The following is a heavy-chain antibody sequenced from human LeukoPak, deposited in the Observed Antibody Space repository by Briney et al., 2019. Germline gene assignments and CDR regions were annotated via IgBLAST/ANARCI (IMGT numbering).Heavy chain of an antibody. J-gene: IGHJ4*02. CDR3: AKDRDDYGDYSSPDY. Sequence: GGSLRLSCAASGFTFSSYAMSWVRQAPGKGLEWVSAISGSGGSTYYADSVKGRFTISRDNSKNTLYLQMNSLRAEDTALYYCAKDRDDYGDYSSPDYWGQGTLVTVSS. CDR1: GFTFSSYA. CDR2: ISGSGGST. D-gene: IGHD4-17*01. V-gene: IGHV3-23*01.